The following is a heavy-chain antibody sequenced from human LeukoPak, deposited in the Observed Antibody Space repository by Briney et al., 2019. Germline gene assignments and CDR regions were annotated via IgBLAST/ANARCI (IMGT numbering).Heavy chain of an antibody. V-gene: IGHV3-23*01. J-gene: IGHJ4*02. CDR3: AKARGYSSSSFDS. Sequence: GGSLRLSCEASGVTLSSYVMSWVRQAPGKGPEWVSGIRGSGGGTYYADSVKGRFAISRDNSKNTLYLQMNSLRAEETAIYYCAKARGYSSSSFDSWGQGTLVTVSS. CDR2: IRGSGGGT. CDR1: GVTLSSYV. D-gene: IGHD6-6*01.